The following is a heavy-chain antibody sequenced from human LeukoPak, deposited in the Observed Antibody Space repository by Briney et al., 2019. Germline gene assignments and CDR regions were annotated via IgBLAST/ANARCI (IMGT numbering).Heavy chain of an antibody. CDR2: MNPGSGNT. CDR1: GYTFTSYD. D-gene: IGHD3-3*01. Sequence: ASVTVSCKASGYTFTSYDINWVRQTTGQGLEWMGWMNPGSGNTGYAQKFQGRVTMTRNTSISTVYMEVSGLRSEDTAVYYCTRGGIMILGVATVVDYWGQGTLVTVSS. J-gene: IGHJ4*02. V-gene: IGHV1-8*01. CDR3: TRGGIMILGVATVVDY.